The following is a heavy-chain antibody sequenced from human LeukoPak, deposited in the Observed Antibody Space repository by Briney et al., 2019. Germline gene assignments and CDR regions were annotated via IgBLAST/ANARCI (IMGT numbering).Heavy chain of an antibody. V-gene: IGHV3-66*01. CDR3: APVPGF. D-gene: IGHD2-2*01. J-gene: IGHJ1*01. Sequence: TVXXSSMNWVRLGPGKGLEWVSVISSDGNTYYSDSVKGRFTISRDNAKNSLYLQMNSLRAEDTAVYFCAPVPGFWGQGTLVTVSS. CDR1: TVXXSS. CDR2: ISSDGNT.